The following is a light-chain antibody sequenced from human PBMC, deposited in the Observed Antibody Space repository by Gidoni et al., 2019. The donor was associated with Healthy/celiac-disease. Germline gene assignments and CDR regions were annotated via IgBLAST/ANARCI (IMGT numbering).Light chain of an antibody. V-gene: IGKV1-39*01. CDR1: QSISSY. CDR3: QQSYRTPPT. J-gene: IGKJ1*01. CDR2: AAS. Sequence: IQLTQSPSSLSASVGDRVTITRLASQSISSYLNWYQQKPGKAPKLLVYAASSLQSGVPSRFSGRGSGTDCTITISSMQPEDFAADYCQQSYRTPPTFGQGTKVEIK.